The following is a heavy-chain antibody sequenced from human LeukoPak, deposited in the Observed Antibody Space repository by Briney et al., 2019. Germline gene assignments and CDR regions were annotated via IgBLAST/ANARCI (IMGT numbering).Heavy chain of an antibody. CDR2: ITSKIDGGTT. CDR1: GFTYRSYS. CDR3: RMVLVSSWDP. Sequence: GGSLRLSCAASGFTYRSYSMNWVRQAPGKGLEWVGRITSKIDGGTTDYAQSEKGRFTISRDDSKNTLYLQMNSLKTEDAAMYYCRMVLVSSWDPWGQGGMVAVRS. D-gene: IGHD4/OR15-4a*01. V-gene: IGHV3-15*01. J-gene: IGHJ5*02.